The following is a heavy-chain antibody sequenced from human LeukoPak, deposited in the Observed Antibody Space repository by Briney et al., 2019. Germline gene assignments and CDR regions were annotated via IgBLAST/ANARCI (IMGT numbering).Heavy chain of an antibody. D-gene: IGHD3-10*01. CDR2: INPNSGGT. Sequence: ASVKVSCRASGYTFTGYYMHWVRQAPGQGLEWMGWINPNSGGTNYAQKFQGRVTMTRDTSISTAYMELSRLRSDDTAVYYCARGSGASGIYGMDVWGQGTTVTVAS. V-gene: IGHV1-2*02. CDR1: GYTFTGYY. J-gene: IGHJ6*02. CDR3: ARGSGASGIYGMDV.